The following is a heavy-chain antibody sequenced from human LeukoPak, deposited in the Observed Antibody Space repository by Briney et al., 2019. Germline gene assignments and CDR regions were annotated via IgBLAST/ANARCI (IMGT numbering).Heavy chain of an antibody. CDR3: ARSGSRYSYYYYYMDV. CDR2: IIPIFGTA. J-gene: IGHJ6*03. D-gene: IGHD1-1*01. CDR1: RGTFSSYA. V-gene: IGHV1-69*13. Sequence: SVKVSCKASRGTFSSYAISWVRQAPGQGLEWMGGIIPIFGTANYAQKFQGRVTITADESTSTAYMELSSLRSEDTAVYYCARSGSRYSYYYYYMDVWGKGTTVTVSS.